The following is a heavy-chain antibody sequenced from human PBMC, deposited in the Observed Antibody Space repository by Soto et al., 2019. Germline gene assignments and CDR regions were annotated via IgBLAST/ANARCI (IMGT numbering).Heavy chain of an antibody. D-gene: IGHD3-3*01. V-gene: IGHV2-5*02. CDR2: IYWDDDK. J-gene: IGHJ6*03. CDR3: ARAVVIIPGNYYYYMDV. Sequence: QITLKESGPTLVNPTQTLTLTCTFSGFSLSTSGVGVGWIRQPPGKALEWLALIYWDDDKRYSPSLKSRLTITKDTSKNQVVLTMTNMDPVDTATYYCARAVVIIPGNYYYYMDVWGKGTTVTVSS. CDR1: GFSLSTSGVG.